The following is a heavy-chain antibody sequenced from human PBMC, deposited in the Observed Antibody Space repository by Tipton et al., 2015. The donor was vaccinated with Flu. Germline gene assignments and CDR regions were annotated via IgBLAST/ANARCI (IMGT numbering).Heavy chain of an antibody. CDR1: GGSISSGSYY. J-gene: IGHJ3*02. CDR3: ASYYGSGSNAFDI. Sequence: TLSLTCTVSGGSISSGSYYWSWIRQPAGKGLEWIGRIYTSGSTNYNPSLKSRVTISVDTSKNQFSLKLSSVTAADTAVYYCASYYGSGSNAFDIWGQGTMVTVSS. V-gene: IGHV4-61*02. D-gene: IGHD3-10*01. CDR2: IYTSGST.